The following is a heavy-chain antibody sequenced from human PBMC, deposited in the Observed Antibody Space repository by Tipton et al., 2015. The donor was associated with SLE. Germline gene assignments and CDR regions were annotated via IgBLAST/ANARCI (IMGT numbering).Heavy chain of an antibody. Sequence: QLVQSGPEVKKPGASVKVSCKASGYTFTSYGISWVRQAPGQGLEWMGWISAYNGNTNYAQKLQGRVTMTTDTSTSTAYMELSSLRSEDTAVYYCARDDGKPTTYYYSGMDVWGQGTTVTVSS. CDR3: ARDDGKPTTYYYSGMDV. CDR2: ISAYNGNT. D-gene: IGHD1-14*01. CDR1: GYTFTSYG. J-gene: IGHJ6*02. V-gene: IGHV1-18*04.